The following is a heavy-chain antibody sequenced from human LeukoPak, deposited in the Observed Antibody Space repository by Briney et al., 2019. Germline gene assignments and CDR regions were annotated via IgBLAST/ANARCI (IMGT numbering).Heavy chain of an antibody. Sequence: SGGSLRLSCVVSGFTVSNNYMSWVRQAPGKGLEWVSAFYSSGNTYYTGSVKGRFIISRDSSKNTLYLQMNNLRPEDTAMYYCAKLPSSGWLDYWGQGTLVTVSS. CDR2: FYSSGNT. CDR1: GFTVSNNY. J-gene: IGHJ4*02. V-gene: IGHV3-53*01. CDR3: AKLPSSGWLDY. D-gene: IGHD6-19*01.